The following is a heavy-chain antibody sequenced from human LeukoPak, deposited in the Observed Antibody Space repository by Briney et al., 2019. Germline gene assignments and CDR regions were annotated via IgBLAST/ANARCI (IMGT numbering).Heavy chain of an antibody. CDR3: ATVSEY. J-gene: IGHJ4*02. CDR2: INNDGTAT. Sequence: GGSLRLSCAASGFTFNYFWMHWVRQVLGKGLAWVSGINNDGTATYYADSVKGRLTISRDNAKNTVYLQMNGLRAEDTTVYYCATVSEYWGQGTLVTVSS. CDR1: GFTFNYFW. V-gene: IGHV3-74*01.